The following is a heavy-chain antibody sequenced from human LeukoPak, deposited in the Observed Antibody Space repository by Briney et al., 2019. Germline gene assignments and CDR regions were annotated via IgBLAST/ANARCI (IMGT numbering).Heavy chain of an antibody. CDR3: AKDGLILYCSSTSCPFDY. CDR2: ISTDGRDK. V-gene: IGHV3-30*18. J-gene: IGHJ4*02. CDR1: GFTFSSHA. Sequence: GGSLRLSCAASGFTFSSHAMHWVRQAPGKGLEWVAVISTDGRDKHHAESVKGRFTISRDNSKNTLYLQMNSLRAEDTAVYYCAKDGLILYCSSTSCPFDYWGQGTLVTVSS. D-gene: IGHD2-2*01.